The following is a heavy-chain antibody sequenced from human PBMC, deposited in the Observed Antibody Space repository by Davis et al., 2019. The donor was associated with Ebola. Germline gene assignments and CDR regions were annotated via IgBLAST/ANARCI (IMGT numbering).Heavy chain of an antibody. CDR3: ARHARYYGSGSQVYYYYGMDV. V-gene: IGHV5-51*01. Sequence: GESLKISCQASGYSFTSYWIGWVRQMPGKGLEWMGIIYPGDSDTRYSPSFQGQVTISADKSISTAYLQWSSLKASDTAMYYCARHARYYGSGSQVYYYYGMDVWGQGTTVTVSS. CDR1: GYSFTSYW. CDR2: IYPGDSDT. J-gene: IGHJ6*02. D-gene: IGHD3-10*01.